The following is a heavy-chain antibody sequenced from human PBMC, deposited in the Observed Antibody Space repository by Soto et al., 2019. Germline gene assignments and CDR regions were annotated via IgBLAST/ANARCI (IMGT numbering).Heavy chain of an antibody. V-gene: IGHV3-33*01. D-gene: IGHD6-19*01. CDR2: IWYDGSNE. CDR1: GFTFSNYG. Sequence: QVQLVESGGGVVQPGRSLRLSCAASGFTFSNYGMHRVRQAPGKGLEWVAVIWYDGSNEYYADSVKGRFTISRDNSKNTLYLQMNSLRAEDTAVYYCARDDIPGRAVAIYGMDVWGQGTTVTVSS. CDR3: ARDDIPGRAVAIYGMDV. J-gene: IGHJ6*02.